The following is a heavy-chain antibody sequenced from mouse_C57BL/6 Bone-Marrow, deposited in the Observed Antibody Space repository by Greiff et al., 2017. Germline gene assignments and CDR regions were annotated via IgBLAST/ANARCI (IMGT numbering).Heavy chain of an antibody. D-gene: IGHD1-1*01. Sequence: EVKLVESGGGLLQPGGSLSLSCAASGFTFTDYYMSWVRQPPGKALEWLGFIRNKANGYTTDYSASVKGRFTISRDNSHSILYLQMNARRAEDSATYYCARYYYGSSYWYFDVWGTGTTVTVSS. CDR3: ARYYYGSSYWYFDV. V-gene: IGHV7-3*01. CDR1: GFTFTDYY. J-gene: IGHJ1*03. CDR2: IRNKANGYTT.